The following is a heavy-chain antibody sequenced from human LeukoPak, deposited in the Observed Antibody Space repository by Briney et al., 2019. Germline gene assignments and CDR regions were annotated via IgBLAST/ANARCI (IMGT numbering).Heavy chain of an antibody. CDR1: GGSFSGYY. CDR2: INHSGST. CDR3: ARYLPLTDAFDI. V-gene: IGHV4-34*01. Sequence: SETLSLTCAVYGGSFSGYYWSWIRQPPGKGLEWTGEINHSGSTNYNPSLKSRVTISVDTSKNQFSLKLSSVTAADTAVYYCARYLPLTDAFDIWGQGTMVTVSS. J-gene: IGHJ3*02.